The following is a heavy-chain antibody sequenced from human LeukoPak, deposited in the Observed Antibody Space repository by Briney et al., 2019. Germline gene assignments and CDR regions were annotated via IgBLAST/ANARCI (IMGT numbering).Heavy chain of an antibody. V-gene: IGHV1-69*08. CDR2: ITPIIGTT. J-gene: IGHJ5*02. Sequence: GASVKVSCRSSGGTFNTHIFNWVRQAPGQGLEWMGRITPIIGTTKYAQRFQARVTITADRSTGTAYLELSGLTYDDTAVYYCARVNLRGSKYNWFDPWGQGTHVSVSS. CDR3: ARVNLRGSKYNWFDP. D-gene: IGHD1-26*01. CDR1: GGTFNTHI.